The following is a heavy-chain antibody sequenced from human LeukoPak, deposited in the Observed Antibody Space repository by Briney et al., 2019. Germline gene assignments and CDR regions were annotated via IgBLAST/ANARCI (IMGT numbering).Heavy chain of an antibody. CDR3: ASRIIDYHDLDY. D-gene: IGHD4-11*01. CDR1: GFTFSSYG. V-gene: IGHV3-33*01. Sequence: GGSLRLSCAASGFTFSSYGMHWVRQAPGKGLEWVALIWKDGSEKYYADSVKGRFTVSRDNSKNTLYLQMNSLRAEDTAVYYRASRIIDYHDLDYWGQGTLVTVSS. CDR2: IWKDGSEK. J-gene: IGHJ4*02.